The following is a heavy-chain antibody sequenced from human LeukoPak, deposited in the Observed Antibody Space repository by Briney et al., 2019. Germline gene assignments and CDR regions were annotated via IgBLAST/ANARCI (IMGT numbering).Heavy chain of an antibody. CDR1: GGSFSGYY. CDR2: INHSGST. J-gene: IGHJ4*02. D-gene: IGHD2-15*01. Sequence: SETLSLTCAVYGGSFSGYYWSWICQPPGKGLEWIGEINHSGSTNYNPSLKSRVTISVDTSKNQFSLKLSSVTAADTAVYYCARGLGYCSGGSCYFYFDYWGQGTLVTVSS. V-gene: IGHV4-34*01. CDR3: ARGLGYCSGGSCYFYFDY.